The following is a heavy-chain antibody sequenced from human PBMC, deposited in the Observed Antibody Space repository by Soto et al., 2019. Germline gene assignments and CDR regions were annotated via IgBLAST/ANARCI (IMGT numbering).Heavy chain of an antibody. D-gene: IGHD6-13*01. CDR2: IYYSGST. V-gene: IGHV4-39*01. CDR3: ARASSSWGTSNWFDP. J-gene: IGHJ5*02. Sequence: QLQLQESGPGLVKPSETLSLTCTVSGGSISSSSYYWGWIRQPPGKGLEWIGSIYYSGSTYYNPSLKSRVTISVDTSKNQFSLKLSSVTDADSAVYYCARASSSWGTSNWFDPWGQGTLVTVSS. CDR1: GGSISSSSYY.